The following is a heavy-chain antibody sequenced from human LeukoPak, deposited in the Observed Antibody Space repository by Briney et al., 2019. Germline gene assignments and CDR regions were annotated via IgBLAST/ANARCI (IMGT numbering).Heavy chain of an antibody. J-gene: IGHJ4*02. CDR3: ATSIAVAGTGFDY. D-gene: IGHD6-19*01. V-gene: IGHV1-2*06. CDR1: GYTFTSNY. CDR2: INPNSGGT. Sequence: ASVKVSCKASGYTFTSNYIHWVRQAPGQGLEWMGRINPNSGGTNYAQKFQGRVTMTRDTSISTAYMELSRLRSDDTAVYYCATSIAVAGTGFDYWGQGTLVTVSS.